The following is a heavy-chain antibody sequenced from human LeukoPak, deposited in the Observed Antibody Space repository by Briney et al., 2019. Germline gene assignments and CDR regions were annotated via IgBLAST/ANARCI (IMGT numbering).Heavy chain of an antibody. CDR3: AAGLEYSSSYDY. Sequence: ASVKVSCKASGYTFTNYGFNWVRQAPGQGLEWMGWINPNSGGTNYAQKFQGRVTMTRDTSISTAYMELSRLRSDDTAVYYCAAGLEYSSSYDYWGQGTLVTVSS. CDR1: GYTFTNYG. CDR2: INPNSGGT. D-gene: IGHD6-6*01. V-gene: IGHV1-2*02. J-gene: IGHJ4*02.